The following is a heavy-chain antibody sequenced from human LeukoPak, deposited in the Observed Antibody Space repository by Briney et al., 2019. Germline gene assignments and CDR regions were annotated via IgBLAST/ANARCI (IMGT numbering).Heavy chain of an antibody. CDR3: ARGSIFDY. D-gene: IGHD2/OR15-2a*01. CDR1: GFTFDTYE. J-gene: IGHJ4*02. CDR2: ISRGGFEI. V-gene: IGHV3-48*03. Sequence: QPGGSLRLSCVGSGFTFDTYEMNWVRQAPGKGLEWLSFISRGGFEIHYAASVEGRFTISRDDAKNTLYLQMNSLRAEDTAVYYCARGSIFDYWGQGTLVTVSS.